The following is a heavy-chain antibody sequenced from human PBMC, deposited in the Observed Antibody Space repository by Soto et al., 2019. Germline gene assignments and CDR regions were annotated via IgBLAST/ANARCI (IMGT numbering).Heavy chain of an antibody. CDR3: VKDAPQPFSD. V-gene: IGHV3-23*04. D-gene: IGHD3-3*02. CDR1: GFVFSDYA. CDR2: ISGDAHDT. J-gene: IGHJ4*02. Sequence: EVHLVESAGGLVQPGGSLRISCAASGFVFSDYAMSWVRQAPGKGLESLSAISGDAHDTYYAASVKGRFTISRDNSKNTLYLQMDSLRVEDTARYYRVKDAPQPFSDWGRGTLVTVSS.